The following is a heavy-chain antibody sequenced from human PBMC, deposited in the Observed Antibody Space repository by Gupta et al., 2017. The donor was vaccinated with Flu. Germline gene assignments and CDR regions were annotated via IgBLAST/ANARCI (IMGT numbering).Heavy chain of an antibody. CDR3: ARDRVYYGMDV. Sequence: WVRQAPGKGLEWVANIKQDGSEKYYVDSVKGRFTISRDNAKNSLYLQMNSLRAEDTAVYYCARDRVYYGMDVWGQGTTVTVSS. J-gene: IGHJ6*02. V-gene: IGHV3-7*01. CDR2: IKQDGSEK.